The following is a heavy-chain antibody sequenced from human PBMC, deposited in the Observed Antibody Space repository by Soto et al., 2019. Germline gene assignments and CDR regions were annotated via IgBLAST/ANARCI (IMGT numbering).Heavy chain of an antibody. D-gene: IGHD2-21*01. Sequence: QVQLQESGPGLVKPSQTLSLTCTVSGGSISSGDYYWNWIRQHPGKGLEWIGYIYHRGSTKYNPSLKNGVTTLVDTSKNQISLKLSSLSAADTAVYYCGRAESVGHPVVPEYWGQGTLVTVSS. J-gene: IGHJ4*02. V-gene: IGHV4-31*03. CDR2: IYHRGST. CDR3: GRAESVGHPVVPEY. CDR1: GGSISSGDYY.